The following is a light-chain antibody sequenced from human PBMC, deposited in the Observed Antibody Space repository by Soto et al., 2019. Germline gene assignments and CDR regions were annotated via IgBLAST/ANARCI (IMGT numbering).Light chain of an antibody. CDR3: QQYNNWPRT. CDR2: GAS. V-gene: IGKV3-15*01. J-gene: IGKJ2*01. CDR1: QSVSSN. Sequence: EIVMTQSPATLSVSPGERATVSCRASQSVSSNLAWYQQKPGQAPRLLIYGASTSATGIPARFSGSGSGTAFTLTIGSLQSEDFAVYYWQQYNNWPRTFGQGTKLEIK.